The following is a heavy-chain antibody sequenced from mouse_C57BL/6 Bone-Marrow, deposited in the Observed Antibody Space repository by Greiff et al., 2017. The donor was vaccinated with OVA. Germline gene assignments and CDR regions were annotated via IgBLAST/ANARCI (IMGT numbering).Heavy chain of an antibody. CDR2: ISNGGGST. J-gene: IGHJ4*01. D-gene: IGHD1-1*01. CDR3: ARHDCSSLYYYAMDY. V-gene: IGHV5-12*01. Sequence: EVKLVESGGGLVQPGGSLKLSCAASGFTFSDYYMYWVRQTPEKRLEWVAYISNGGGSTYYPDTVKGRFTISRDNAKNTLYLQMSRLKSEDTAMYYCARHDCSSLYYYAMDYWGKGTSVTVSS. CDR1: GFTFSDYY.